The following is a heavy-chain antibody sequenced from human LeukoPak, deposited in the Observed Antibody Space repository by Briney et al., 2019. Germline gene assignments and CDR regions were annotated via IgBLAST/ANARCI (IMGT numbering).Heavy chain of an antibody. CDR3: AKAPSIAAAGTFDY. CDR1: GFTFSSYA. D-gene: IGHD6-13*01. J-gene: IGHJ4*02. CDR2: ISSDGRTE. V-gene: IGHV3-30*04. Sequence: GGSLRLSCAASGFTFSSYAMHWVRQGPGKGLEWVAFISSDGRTEYNADSVKGRFTISRDNSKNTLYLQMNSLRAEDTAVYYCAKAPSIAAAGTFDYWGQGTLVTVSS.